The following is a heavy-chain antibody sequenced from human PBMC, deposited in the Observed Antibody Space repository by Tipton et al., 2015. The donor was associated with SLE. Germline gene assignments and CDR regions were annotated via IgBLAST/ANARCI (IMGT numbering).Heavy chain of an antibody. J-gene: IGHJ2*01. V-gene: IGHV4-59*11. CDR2: MYYTGSA. Sequence: TLSLTCTVSCASISSHYWSWIRQPPGKGLGWIGYMYYTGSAHYNPSLRNRVTMSLDTSKNQFSLKLSSVTAADTAVYYCARTNLQGSLVDWYFDLWGRGPLLTVSS. D-gene: IGHD5-24*01. CDR1: CASISSHY. CDR3: ARTNLQGSLVDWYFDL.